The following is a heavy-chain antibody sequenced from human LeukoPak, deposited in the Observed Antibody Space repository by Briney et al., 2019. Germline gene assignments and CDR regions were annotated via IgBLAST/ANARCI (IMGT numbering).Heavy chain of an antibody. CDR1: GGSISSSSYY. Sequence: SETLSLTCTVSGGSISSSSYYWGWIRQPPGKGLEWIGSIYYSGSTYYNPSLKSRVTISVDTSKNQFSLKLSSVTAADTAVYYCARVCPMVRGYGMDVWGQGTTVTVSS. CDR2: IYYSGST. V-gene: IGHV4-39*07. J-gene: IGHJ6*02. D-gene: IGHD3-10*01. CDR3: ARVCPMVRGYGMDV.